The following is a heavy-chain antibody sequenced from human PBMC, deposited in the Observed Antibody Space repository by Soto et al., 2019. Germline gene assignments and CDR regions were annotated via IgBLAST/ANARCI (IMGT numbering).Heavy chain of an antibody. CDR1: GGSFSGYY. Sequence: SETLSLTCAVYGGSFSGYYWSWIRQPPGKGLEWIGEINHSGSTNYNPSLKSRVTISVDTSKNQFSLKLSSVTAADTAVYYCAKYYYGSRSYYYYGMDVSGQETTVTVSS. CDR2: INHSGST. J-gene: IGHJ6*02. V-gene: IGHV4-34*01. CDR3: AKYYYGSRSYYYYGMDV. D-gene: IGHD3-10*01.